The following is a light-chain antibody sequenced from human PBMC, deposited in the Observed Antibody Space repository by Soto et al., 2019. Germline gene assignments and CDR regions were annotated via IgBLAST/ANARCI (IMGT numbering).Light chain of an antibody. Sequence: QSALTQPPSASGTPGQGVTISCSGSSSNIGSYAVNWYQQVPRTAPKLLIYRNDQRPSGVPDQFSGSKSGTSASLAISGLQSEDEAVYYCAVWDDSLNGPVFGGGTKLTVL. V-gene: IGLV1-44*01. CDR3: AVWDDSLNGPV. CDR1: SSNIGSYA. J-gene: IGLJ2*01. CDR2: RND.